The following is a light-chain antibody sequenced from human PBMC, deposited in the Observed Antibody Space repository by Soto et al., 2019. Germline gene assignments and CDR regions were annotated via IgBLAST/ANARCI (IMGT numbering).Light chain of an antibody. CDR3: SSYTSSSTRLV. V-gene: IGLV2-14*01. CDR1: SSDVGGYNY. Sequence: QSVLTQPASVSGSPGQSITISCTGTSSDVGGYNYVSWYQQHPGKAPKLMIYDVSNRPSGVSNRFSGSKSGNTASLTISGLRAEDEADYYCSSYTSSSTRLVFGTGTKVTVL. CDR2: DVS. J-gene: IGLJ1*01.